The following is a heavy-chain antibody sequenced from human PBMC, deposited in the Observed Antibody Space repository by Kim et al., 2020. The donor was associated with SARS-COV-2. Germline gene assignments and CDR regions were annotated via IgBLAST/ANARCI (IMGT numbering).Heavy chain of an antibody. CDR3: AKDRVPVISPAHFDY. D-gene: IGHD3-10*01. J-gene: IGHJ4*02. CDR1: GFTFSSYA. Sequence: GGSLRLSCAASGFTFSSYAMSWVRQAPGKGLEWVSAISGSGGSTYYADSVKGRFTISRDNSKNTLYLQMNSLRAEDTAVYYCAKDRVPVISPAHFDYWGQGTLVTVSS. CDR2: ISGSGGST. V-gene: IGHV3-23*01.